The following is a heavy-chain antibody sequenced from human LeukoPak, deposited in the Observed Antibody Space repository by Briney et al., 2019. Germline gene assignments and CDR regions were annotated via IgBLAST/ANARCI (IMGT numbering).Heavy chain of an antibody. CDR2: IKQDGSGK. CDR3: AREDSSSTFDY. CDR1: GFTFSSYW. D-gene: IGHD6-6*01. V-gene: IGHV3-7*01. J-gene: IGHJ4*02. Sequence: GGSLRLSCAASGFTFSSYWMSWVRQAPGKGLEWVANIKQDGSGKYYVDSVKGRFTISRDNAKNSLYLQMNSLRAEDTAVYYCAREDSSSTFDYWGQGTLVTVSS.